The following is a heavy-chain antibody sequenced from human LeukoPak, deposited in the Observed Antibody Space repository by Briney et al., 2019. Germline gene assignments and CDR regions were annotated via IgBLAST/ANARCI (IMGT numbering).Heavy chain of an antibody. CDR1: GYTFTGYY. J-gene: IGHJ3*02. V-gene: IGHV1-2*02. D-gene: IGHD3-3*01. Sequence: ASVKVSCKASGYTFTGYYMHWVRQAPGQGLEWMGWINPNSGGTNYAQKFQGRVTMTRDTSIGTAYMELSRLRSDDTAVYYCARERFLKWLRAFDIWGQGTMVTVSS. CDR3: ARERFLKWLRAFDI. CDR2: INPNSGGT.